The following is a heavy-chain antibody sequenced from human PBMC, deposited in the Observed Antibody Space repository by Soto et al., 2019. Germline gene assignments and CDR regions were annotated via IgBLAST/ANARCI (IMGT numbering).Heavy chain of an antibody. Sequence: EVDLVESGGGLVQSGGTLRLSCAASGFTFRNYGMNWVRQAPGKGLEWVSYIGIGSSTKYYADSVKGRFTISRDNAKNLLYLQMNSLRAEETAVYYCARDQLYYNDISGRPLNAFDVWGQGTMVTVSS. J-gene: IGHJ3*01. D-gene: IGHD3-22*01. CDR2: IGIGSSTK. CDR3: ARDQLYYNDISGRPLNAFDV. CDR1: GFTFRNYG. V-gene: IGHV3-48*01.